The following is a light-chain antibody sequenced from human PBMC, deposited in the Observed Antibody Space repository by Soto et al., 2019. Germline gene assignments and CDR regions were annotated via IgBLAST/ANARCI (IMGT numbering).Light chain of an antibody. CDR3: HHYGVSPGT. J-gene: IGKJ2*01. CDR1: HSVRNNY. CDR2: DAS. Sequence: EIVLTQSPGTLSLSPGDRATLSCRASHSVRNNYLAWYQQKPGQAPKLLIYDASSRATGIPDRFGASGSGTDFTLSITKLEPEDCAVYFCHHYGVSPGTFGQGTKLEIK. V-gene: IGKV3-20*01.